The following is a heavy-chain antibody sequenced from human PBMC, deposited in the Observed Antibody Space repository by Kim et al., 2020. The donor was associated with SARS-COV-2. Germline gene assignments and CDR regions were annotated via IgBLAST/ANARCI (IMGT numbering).Heavy chain of an antibody. CDR2: A. V-gene: IGHV1-69*02. CDR3: ARPGGYDAFDI. J-gene: IGHJ3*02. D-gene: IGHD3-16*01. Sequence: ANTAQKCQGRVTLTADKSTSTAYMELSSLRSEDTAVYYCARPGGYDAFDIWGQGTMVTVSS.